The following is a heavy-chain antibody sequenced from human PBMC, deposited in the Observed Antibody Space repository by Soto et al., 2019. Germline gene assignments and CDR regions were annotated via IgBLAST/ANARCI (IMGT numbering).Heavy chain of an antibody. CDR1: GFTFGYYA. J-gene: IGHJ4*02. V-gene: IGHV3-49*03. CDR3: TRVFQWFDY. D-gene: IGHD6-19*01. CDR2: IRSKAYGGTT. Sequence: GGSLRLSCTASGFTFGYYAMSWFRQAPGKGLEWVGFIRSKAYGGTTEYAASVKGRFTISRDDSKSIAYLQMNSLKTEDTAVYYCTRVFQWFDYWGQGTLVTVSS.